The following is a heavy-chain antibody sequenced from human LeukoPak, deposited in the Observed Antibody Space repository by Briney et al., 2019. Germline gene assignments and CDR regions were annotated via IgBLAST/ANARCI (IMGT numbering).Heavy chain of an antibody. CDR2: ISSSGSTI. J-gene: IGHJ5*02. CDR1: GFTFSDYY. D-gene: IGHD6-6*01. V-gene: IGHV3-11*01. CDR3: ARANSYSSSFPA. Sequence: GGSLRLSCATSGFTFSDYYMSWIRQAPGKGLEWVSYISSSGSTIYYADSVKGRFTISRDNAKNSLYLQMNSLRAEDTAVYYCARANSYSSSFPAWGQGTLVTVSS.